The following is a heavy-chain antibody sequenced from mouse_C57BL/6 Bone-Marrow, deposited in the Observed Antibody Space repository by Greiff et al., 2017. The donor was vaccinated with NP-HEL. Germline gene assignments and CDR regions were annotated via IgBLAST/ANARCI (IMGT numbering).Heavy chain of an antibody. CDR3: AREYYGSSGDWYFDV. CDR2: INPGSGGT. J-gene: IGHJ1*03. D-gene: IGHD1-1*01. Sequence: QVQLQQSGAELVRPGTSVKVSCKASGYAFTNYLIEWVKQRPGQGLEWIGVINPGSGGTNYNEKFKGKATLTADKSSSTAYMQLSSLTSEDSAVYFCAREYYGSSGDWYFDVWGTGTTVTVSS. V-gene: IGHV1-54*01. CDR1: GYAFTNYL.